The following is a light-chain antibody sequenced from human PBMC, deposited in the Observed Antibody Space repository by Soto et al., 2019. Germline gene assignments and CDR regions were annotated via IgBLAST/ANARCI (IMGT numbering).Light chain of an antibody. J-gene: IGKJ2*01. CDR2: AAS. CDR1: QSVNRF. CDR3: PQTYRPSYT. V-gene: IGKV1-39*01. Sequence: DIQMDQSPSSLSASLGDRVTITCRASQSVNRFLNWYQQHPGRAPKVLIYAASTLQSGVPSRFSGNGSGTEFTLTISTLQPEDFATYFCPQTYRPSYTFAQGTRMEIQ.